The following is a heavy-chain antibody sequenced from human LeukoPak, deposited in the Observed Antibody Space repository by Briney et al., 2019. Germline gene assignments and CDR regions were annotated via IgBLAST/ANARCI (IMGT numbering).Heavy chain of an antibody. V-gene: IGHV3-21*01. Sequence: KPGGSLRLSCAASGFNFTNYNMNWVRQAPGKGLEWVSSIHSSSGSIYYADSLKGRFTISRDNAKNSLYLQMSSLRAEDTAVYYCARDLAWDAFDIWGQGTMVTVSS. CDR1: GFNFTNYN. CDR2: IHSSSGSI. J-gene: IGHJ3*02. CDR3: ARDLAWDAFDI.